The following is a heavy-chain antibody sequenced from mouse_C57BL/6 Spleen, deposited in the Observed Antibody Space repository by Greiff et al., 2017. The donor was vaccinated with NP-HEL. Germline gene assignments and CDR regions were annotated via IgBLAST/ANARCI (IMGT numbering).Heavy chain of an antibody. D-gene: IGHD2-4*01. J-gene: IGHJ3*01. Sequence: VKLVESGAELVRPGASVKLSCKASGYTFTDYYINWVKQRPGQGLEWIARIYPGSGNTYYNEKFKGKATLTAEKSSSTAYMQLSSLTSEDSAVYFCAIYYDPWFAYWGQGTLVTVSA. V-gene: IGHV1-76*01. CDR3: AIYYDPWFAY. CDR2: IYPGSGNT. CDR1: GYTFTDYY.